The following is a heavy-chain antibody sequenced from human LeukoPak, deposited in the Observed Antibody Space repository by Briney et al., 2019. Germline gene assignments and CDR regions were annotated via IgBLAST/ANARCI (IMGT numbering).Heavy chain of an antibody. D-gene: IGHD3-22*01. J-gene: IGHJ2*01. V-gene: IGHV4-61*01. Sequence: SETLSLTCTVSGGSVSSGSYYWSWIRQPPGKGLEWIGYIYYSGSTNYNPSLKSRVTISVDTSKNQFSLKLSSVTAADTAVYYCARDPYYYDSSGGNWYFDLWGRGTLVTVSS. CDR2: IYYSGST. CDR3: ARDPYYYDSSGGNWYFDL. CDR1: GGSVSSGSYY.